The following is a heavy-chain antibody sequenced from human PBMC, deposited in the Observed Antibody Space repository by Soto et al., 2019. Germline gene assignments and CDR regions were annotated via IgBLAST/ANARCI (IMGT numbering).Heavy chain of an antibody. CDR3: ARDQVRELAYFGVDV. Sequence: GGSLRLSCAASGFTFSSYSMNWVRQAPGKGLEWVSYISSSSTIKYYSDSVKGRFTISRDDAENSLYLQMNSLTDEDTAVYYCARDQVRELAYFGVDVWGQGTTVTVSS. CDR2: ISSSSTIK. CDR1: GFTFSSYS. J-gene: IGHJ6*02. D-gene: IGHD3-3*02. V-gene: IGHV3-48*02.